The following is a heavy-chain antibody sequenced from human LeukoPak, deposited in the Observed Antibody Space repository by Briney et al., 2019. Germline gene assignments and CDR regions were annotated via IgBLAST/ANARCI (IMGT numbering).Heavy chain of an antibody. CDR1: GGSIGSYY. D-gene: IGHD3-22*01. Sequence: SETLSLTCTVSGGSIGSYYWSWIRQPPGKGLEWIGYIYYSGSTNYNPSLKSRATISVDTSKNQFSLKLSSATAADTAVYYCARTGDSSGYDDAFDIWGQGTMVTVSS. CDR2: IYYSGST. V-gene: IGHV4-59*01. CDR3: ARTGDSSGYDDAFDI. J-gene: IGHJ3*02.